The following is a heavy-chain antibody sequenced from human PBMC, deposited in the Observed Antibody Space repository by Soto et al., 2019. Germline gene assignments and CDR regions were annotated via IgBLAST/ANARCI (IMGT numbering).Heavy chain of an antibody. J-gene: IGHJ4*02. D-gene: IGHD6-19*01. CDR1: GFTFSSYA. CDR2: ISGSGGST. V-gene: IGHV3-23*01. CDR3: AKRGGKAKNPVAGTPSDY. Sequence: GGSLRLSCAASGFTFSSYAMSWVRQAPGKGLEWVSAISGSGGSTYYADSVKGRFTISRDNSKNTLYLQMNSLRAEDTAVYYCAKRGGKAKNPVAGTPSDYWGQGTLVTVSS.